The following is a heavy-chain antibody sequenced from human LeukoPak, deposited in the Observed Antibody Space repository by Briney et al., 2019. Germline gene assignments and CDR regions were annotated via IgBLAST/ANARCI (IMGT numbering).Heavy chain of an antibody. CDR2: IIPIFGTA. V-gene: IGHV1-69*05. D-gene: IGHD2-21*02. Sequence: SVKVSCKASGGTFSSYAISWVRQAPGQGLEWMGGIIPIFGTANYAQKLQGRVTIPTDEYTSTAYMELSSLRYEDTAVYYCAGMFCGGDCSYLDYWGQGTLVTVSS. CDR1: GGTFSSYA. CDR3: AGMFCGGDCSYLDY. J-gene: IGHJ4*02.